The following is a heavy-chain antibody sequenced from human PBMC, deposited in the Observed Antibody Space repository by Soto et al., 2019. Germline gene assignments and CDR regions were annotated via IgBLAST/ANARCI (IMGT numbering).Heavy chain of an antibody. J-gene: IGHJ6*02. Sequence: GGSLRLSCAASGFTFRTYAMNWVRQAPGKGLEWVSGISGTGGGTYYAGSVKGRFTISRDNSKNTLYLQMNSLRAEDTAVYYCAKDRTVYYDFWSGPPSLDVWGQGTTVTVSS. D-gene: IGHD3-3*01. CDR2: ISGTGGGT. CDR1: GFTFRTYA. V-gene: IGHV3-23*01. CDR3: AKDRTVYYDFWSGPPSLDV.